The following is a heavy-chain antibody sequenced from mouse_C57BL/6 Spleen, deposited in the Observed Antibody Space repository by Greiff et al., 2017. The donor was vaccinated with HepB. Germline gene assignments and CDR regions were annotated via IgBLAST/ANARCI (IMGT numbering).Heavy chain of an antibody. CDR3: ARHGLNYYGSSYGYAMDY. J-gene: IGHJ4*01. CDR1: GFTFSDYY. V-gene: IGHV5-12*01. D-gene: IGHD1-1*01. Sequence: EVKLVESGGGLVQPGGSLKLSCAASGFTFSDYYMYWVRQTPEKRLEWVAYISNGGGSTYYPDTVKGRFTISRDNAKNTLYLQMSRLKSEDTAMYYCARHGLNYYGSSYGYAMDYWGQGTSVTVSS. CDR2: ISNGGGST.